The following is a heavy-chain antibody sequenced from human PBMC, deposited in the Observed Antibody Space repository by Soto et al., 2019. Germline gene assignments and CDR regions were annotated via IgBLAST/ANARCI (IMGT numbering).Heavy chain of an antibody. D-gene: IGHD3-16*02. CDR2: ISGYNGDT. J-gene: IGHJ5*02. Sequence: QVQLVQSGPEVKKPGATVKVSCKASGYTFSSFGIGWVRQGPGRGLEWMGWISGYNGDTVYAQQFQGRVTLTSETSTNTAYMELRSLTSADTAVYYCARDLVPWGQGTVVTVSS. CDR1: GYTFSSFG. CDR3: ARDLVP. V-gene: IGHV1-18*01.